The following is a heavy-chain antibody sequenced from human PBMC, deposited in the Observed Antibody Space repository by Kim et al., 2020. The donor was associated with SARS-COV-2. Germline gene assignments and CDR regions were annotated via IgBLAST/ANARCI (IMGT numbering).Heavy chain of an antibody. D-gene: IGHD4-4*01. V-gene: IGHV4-30-2*01. CDR1: GASISSGSYS. Sequence: SETLSLTCDVSGASISSGSYSWSWIRQPPGQGLEWIASIYQSGGTYYNPSLKSRVTISMDRSKNQFSLTLTSVTAADTAVYYCARGPYSDYFDYWGQGTL. J-gene: IGHJ4*02. CDR2: IYQSGGT. CDR3: ARGPYSDYFDY.